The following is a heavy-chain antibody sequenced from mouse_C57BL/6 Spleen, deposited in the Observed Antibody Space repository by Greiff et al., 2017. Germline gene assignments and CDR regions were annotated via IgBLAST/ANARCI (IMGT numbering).Heavy chain of an antibody. CDR3: AREDYYGSSYGDY. CDR2: IYPGDGDT. CDR1: GYAFSSYW. Sequence: QVHVKQSGAELVKPGASVKISCKASGYAFSSYWMNWVKQRPGKGLEWIGQIYPGDGDTNYNGKFKGKATLTADKSSSTAYMQLSSLTSEDSAVYFCAREDYYGSSYGDYWGQGTTLTVSS. D-gene: IGHD1-1*01. V-gene: IGHV1-80*01. J-gene: IGHJ2*01.